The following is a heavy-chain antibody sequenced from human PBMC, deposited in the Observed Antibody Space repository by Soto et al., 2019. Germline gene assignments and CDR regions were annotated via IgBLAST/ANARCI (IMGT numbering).Heavy chain of an antibody. D-gene: IGHD2-21*01. CDR1: GGTFSSYA. CDR2: IIPIFGTA. Sequence: ASVKVSCKASGGTFSSYAISWVRQAPGQGLEWMGGIIPIFGTANYAQKFQGRVTITADESTSTAYMELSSLRSEDTAVYYCARDLQHDRRVYYGMDVWGQGTTVTVSS. J-gene: IGHJ6*02. CDR3: ARDLQHDRRVYYGMDV. V-gene: IGHV1-69*13.